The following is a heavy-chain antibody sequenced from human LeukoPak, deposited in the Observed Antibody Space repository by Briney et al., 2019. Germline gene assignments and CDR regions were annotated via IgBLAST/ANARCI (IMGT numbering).Heavy chain of an antibody. V-gene: IGHV3-74*01. CDR1: GFTFSKYW. Sequence: GGSLRLSCAASGFTFSKYWMHWVRQPPGKGPVWVSKINTDGSGAIYAGSVRGRFTISRDNAKNTVYLQMNSLRVEDTAVYYYVSFIEERDWGQGTLVTVSS. CDR2: INTDGSGA. D-gene: IGHD1-26*01. CDR3: VSFIEERD. J-gene: IGHJ4*02.